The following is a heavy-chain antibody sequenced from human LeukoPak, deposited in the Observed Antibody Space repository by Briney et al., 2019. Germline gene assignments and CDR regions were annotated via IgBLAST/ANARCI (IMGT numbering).Heavy chain of an antibody. CDR1: GFTFSSYA. D-gene: IGHD6-19*01. Sequence: GGSLRLSCAASGFTFSSYAMHWVRQAPGKGLEWVAVISYDGSNKYYAGSVKGRFTISRDNSKNTLYLQMNSLRAEDTAVYYCAREWAEDSSGWTHFDYWGQGTLVTVSS. CDR2: ISYDGSNK. V-gene: IGHV3-30-3*01. CDR3: AREWAEDSSGWTHFDY. J-gene: IGHJ4*02.